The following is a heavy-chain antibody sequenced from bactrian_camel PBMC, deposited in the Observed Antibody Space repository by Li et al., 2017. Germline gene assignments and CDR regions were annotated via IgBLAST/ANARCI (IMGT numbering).Heavy chain of an antibody. CDR2: IDTDGTT. Sequence: HVQLVESGGGTVQTGGSLTLSCAASGNIDSSIVMAWFRQTPGKEREGVAGIDTDGTTNYADSVKGRFNISQDTKNTVYLQMNSLKPEDTAMYYCAAEGSANDYEQLRRKRESPLKIPIFRCVASQIGWLKYKGQGTQVTVS. V-gene: IGHV3S53*01. J-gene: IGHJ4*01. CDR1: GNIDSSIV. D-gene: IGHD4*01.